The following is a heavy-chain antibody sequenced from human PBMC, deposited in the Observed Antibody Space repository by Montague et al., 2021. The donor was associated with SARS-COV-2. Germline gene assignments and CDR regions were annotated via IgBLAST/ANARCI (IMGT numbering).Heavy chain of an antibody. CDR1: GGSFSGYY. J-gene: IGHJ6*03. Sequence: SETLSLTCAVYGGSFSGYYWSWIRQPPGKGLEWIGEINDSGSTYYNPSLKSRVTISVDTSKNQFTLKLSSVTAADTAVYYCARGRAPLLITIFGMVNPAIRYYYYMDVWGKGTTVTVSS. V-gene: IGHV4-34*01. CDR3: ARGRAPLLITIFGMVNPAIRYYYYMDV. D-gene: IGHD3-3*01. CDR2: INDSGST.